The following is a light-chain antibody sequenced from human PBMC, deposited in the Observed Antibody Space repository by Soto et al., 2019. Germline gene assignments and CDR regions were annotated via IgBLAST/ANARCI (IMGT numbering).Light chain of an antibody. Sequence: IVCTKSPGTPSLSTGERAILSCRASQSVSSANFAWYQQNPGQAPRLLIYGASSRATGIPDRFSGSGSGTVFTLTIKILEPDEFAVYYCNQYGNSPQTVGQGTKLEIK. CDR3: NQYGNSPQT. V-gene: IGKV3-20*01. CDR1: QSVSSAN. J-gene: IGKJ1*01. CDR2: GAS.